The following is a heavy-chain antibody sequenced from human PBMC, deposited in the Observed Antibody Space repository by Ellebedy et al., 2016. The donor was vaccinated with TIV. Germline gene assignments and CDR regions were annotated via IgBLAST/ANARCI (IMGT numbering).Heavy chain of an antibody. CDR1: GYTFPNYG. CDR3: ARFVDGDYEDY. Sequence: ASVKVSCKASGYTFPNYGISWVRQAPGQGLEWMGWISGYNGNTYSAQKLQGRVTMTTDTSTSTAYLELRSLRSDDTAVYYCARFVDGDYEDYWGQGALVTVSS. J-gene: IGHJ4*02. V-gene: IGHV1-18*04. CDR2: ISGYNGNT. D-gene: IGHD4-17*01.